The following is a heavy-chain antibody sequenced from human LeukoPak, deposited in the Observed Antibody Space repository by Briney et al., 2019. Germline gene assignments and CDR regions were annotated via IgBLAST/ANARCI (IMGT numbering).Heavy chain of an antibody. V-gene: IGHV4-59*01. CDR2: IYYTGST. J-gene: IGHJ4*02. Sequence: PSETLSLTCTVSGDSISNYFWSWIRQPPGKELEYIGYIYYTGSTEYHPSLKSRVTISLDTSKNQFSLKLTSVTAADTAVYYCARVYQSAEYYFDYWGQGNLVSVSS. CDR1: GDSISNYF. CDR3: ARVYQSAEYYFDY. D-gene: IGHD2-2*01.